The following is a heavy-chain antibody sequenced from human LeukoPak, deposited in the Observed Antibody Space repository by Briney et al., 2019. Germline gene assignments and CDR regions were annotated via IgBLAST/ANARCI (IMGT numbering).Heavy chain of an antibody. Sequence: GGSLRLSCAASGFTFSDYYMSWIRQAPGKGLEWVSYISSSSSYTNYADSVKGRFTISRDNAKNSLYLRMNSLRAEDTAVYYCARAYQDFMVRGVIFWFDPWGQGTLVTVSS. CDR3: ARAYQDFMVRGVIFWFDP. D-gene: IGHD3-10*01. CDR1: GFTFSDYY. V-gene: IGHV3-11*06. CDR2: ISSSSSYT. J-gene: IGHJ5*02.